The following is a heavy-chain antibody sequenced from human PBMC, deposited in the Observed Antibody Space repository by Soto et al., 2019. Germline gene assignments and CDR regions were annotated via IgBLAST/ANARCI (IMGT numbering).Heavy chain of an antibody. V-gene: IGHV3-23*01. Sequence: GGSLRLSCAASGFTFSSYAMSWVRQAPGKGLEWVSAISGSGGSTYYADSVKGRFTISRDNSKNTLYLQMNSLRAEDTAVYYGAKDMGREWGIIDYWGQGSLVTVSS. CDR1: GFTFSSYA. CDR3: AKDMGREWGIIDY. CDR2: ISGSGGST. D-gene: IGHD3-16*01. J-gene: IGHJ4*02.